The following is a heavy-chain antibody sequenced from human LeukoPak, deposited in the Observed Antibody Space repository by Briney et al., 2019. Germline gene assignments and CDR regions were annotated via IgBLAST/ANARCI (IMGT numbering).Heavy chain of an antibody. V-gene: IGHV4-30-2*01. Sequence: SQTLSLTCAVSGGSISSGGYSWSWIRQPPGKGLEWIGYIYHSGSTYYNPSLKSRVTISVDRSKNQFSLKLSSVTAADTAVYYCASEGTTVTYFDYWGQGTLVTVSS. CDR3: ASEGTTVTYFDY. D-gene: IGHD4-17*01. J-gene: IGHJ4*02. CDR1: GGSISSGGYS. CDR2: IYHSGST.